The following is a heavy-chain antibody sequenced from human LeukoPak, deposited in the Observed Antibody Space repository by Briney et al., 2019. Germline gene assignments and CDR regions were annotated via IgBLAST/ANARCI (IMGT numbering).Heavy chain of an antibody. CDR3: ARDRREYQLLFDYYYGMDV. D-gene: IGHD2-2*01. J-gene: IGHJ6*02. Sequence: KSGGSLRLSCAASGFTFSSYSMNWVRQAPGKGLEWVSSISSSSSYIYYADSVKGRFTISRDNAKNSLYLQMNSLRAEDTAVYYCARDRREYQLLFDYYYGMDVWGQGTTVTVSS. CDR2: ISSSSSYI. CDR1: GFTFSSYS. V-gene: IGHV3-21*01.